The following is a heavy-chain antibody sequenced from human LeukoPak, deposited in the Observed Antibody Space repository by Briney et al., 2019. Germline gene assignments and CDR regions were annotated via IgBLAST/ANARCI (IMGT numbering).Heavy chain of an antibody. V-gene: IGHV4-61*02. Sequence: SETLSLTCTVSGGSISSGSYYWSWIRQPAGKGLEWIGRIYTSGNTNYNPSLKSRVTISVDKSKNQFSLKLSSVTAADTAVYYCARRLSVYIAAAGRTAYNWFDPWGQGTLVTVSS. D-gene: IGHD6-13*01. J-gene: IGHJ5*02. CDR3: ARRLSVYIAAAGRTAYNWFDP. CDR1: GGSISSGSYY. CDR2: IYTSGNT.